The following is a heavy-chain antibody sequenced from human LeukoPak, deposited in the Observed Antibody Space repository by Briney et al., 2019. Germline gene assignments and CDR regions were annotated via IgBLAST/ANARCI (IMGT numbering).Heavy chain of an antibody. Sequence: PGGSLRLSCAASGFTFSSYEMNWVRQAPGKGLEWVSSISSSSSYIYYADSVKGRFTISRDNAKNSLYLQMNSLRAEDTAVYYCARDDRLQAYVSAAFDIWGQGTMVTVSS. D-gene: IGHD3-16*01. CDR2: ISSSSSYI. CDR1: GFTFSSYE. CDR3: ARDDRLQAYVSAAFDI. V-gene: IGHV3-21*01. J-gene: IGHJ3*02.